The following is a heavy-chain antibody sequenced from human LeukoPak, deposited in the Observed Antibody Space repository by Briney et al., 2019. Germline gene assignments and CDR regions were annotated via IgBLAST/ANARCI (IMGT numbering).Heavy chain of an antibody. V-gene: IGHV3-23*01. CDR2: IGSGADL. J-gene: IGHJ5*02. D-gene: IGHD3-16*01. CDR3: AKDWTPHNRVYDCLDA. CDR1: GFAFGVHA. Sequence: GGSLRLSCVGSGFAFGVHAMSWVRQAPGKGPEWVATIGSGADLFYAESVKGRFTIFRDDPRNTVWLQMNSLRAEDTALYYCAKDWTPHNRVYDCLDAWGQGTQVTVSS.